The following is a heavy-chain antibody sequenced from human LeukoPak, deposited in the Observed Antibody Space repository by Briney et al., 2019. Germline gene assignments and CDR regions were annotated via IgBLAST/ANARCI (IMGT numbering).Heavy chain of an antibody. CDR1: GFTFSSYS. Sequence: PGGSLRLSCAASGFTFSSYSMNWVRQAPGKGLEWVSSISSSSSYIYYADSVKGRFIISRDNAKNSLYLQMNSLRAEDTAVYYCARDWSLAVAGQYYYYYYGMDVWGQGTTVTVSS. J-gene: IGHJ6*02. D-gene: IGHD6-19*01. CDR2: ISSSSSYI. V-gene: IGHV3-21*01. CDR3: ARDWSLAVAGQYYYYYYGMDV.